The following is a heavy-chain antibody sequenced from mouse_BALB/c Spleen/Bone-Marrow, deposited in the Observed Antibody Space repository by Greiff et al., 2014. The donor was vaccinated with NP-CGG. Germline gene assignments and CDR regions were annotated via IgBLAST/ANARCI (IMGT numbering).Heavy chain of an antibody. J-gene: IGHJ2*01. CDR1: GYTFTDYT. CDR3: ARPKGFALDY. V-gene: IGHV1-4*01. Sequence: LQESGAELASPGASVKMSCKASGYTFTDYTIQWVKQRPGQGLEWIGYVNPRSGYANYNQKFRDKATLTADKSSSTAFMQLSSLTSEDSAVHYCARPKGFALDYWGQGTALTVSS. CDR2: VNPRSGYA.